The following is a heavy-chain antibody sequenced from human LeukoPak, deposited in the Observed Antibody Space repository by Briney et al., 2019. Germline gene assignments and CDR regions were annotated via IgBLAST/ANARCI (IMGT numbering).Heavy chain of an antibody. CDR3: ARIKQSDYGDPIYYYGMDV. Sequence: PGGSLRLSCAASGFTFSDYYMSWIRQAPGKGLEWVSYISSSGSTIYYADSVKGRFTISRDNAKNSLYLQMNSLRAEDTAVYYCARIKQSDYGDPIYYYGMDVWGQGTTVTVSS. CDR2: ISSSGSTI. J-gene: IGHJ6*02. CDR1: GFTFSDYY. V-gene: IGHV3-11*01. D-gene: IGHD4-17*01.